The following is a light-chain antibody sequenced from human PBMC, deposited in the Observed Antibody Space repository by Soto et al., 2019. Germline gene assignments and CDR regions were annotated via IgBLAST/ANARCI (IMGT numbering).Light chain of an antibody. CDR2: DTN. CDR1: TGDVTRGHF. J-gene: IGLJ2*01. Sequence: QAVVTQAPSLTVSPGGTVTLTCGSSTGDVTRGHFPYWIQQRPGQAPRTLISDTNNKHSWTHARFSGYLLGCKATLTLSPAQAEDEAEYYCLLSYSDIRGVFGGGTKVTVL. V-gene: IGLV7-46*01. CDR3: LLSYSDIRGV.